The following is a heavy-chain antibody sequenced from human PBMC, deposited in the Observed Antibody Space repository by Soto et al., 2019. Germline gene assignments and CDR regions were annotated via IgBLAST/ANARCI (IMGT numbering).Heavy chain of an antibody. D-gene: IGHD1-26*01. J-gene: IGHJ4*02. Sequence: EVQLLESGGGLVQPGGSLRLSCAASGFTFSSCAMGWVRQTPGKGLEWVSAFSGSADKTFHADSVKGRFTISRDNSKNTVYLQMNSLRAEDTAIYYCTKATGVAYYVTDNWGQGTLVTVSS. CDR1: GFTFSSCA. CDR3: TKATGVAYYVTDN. V-gene: IGHV3-23*01. CDR2: FSGSADKT.